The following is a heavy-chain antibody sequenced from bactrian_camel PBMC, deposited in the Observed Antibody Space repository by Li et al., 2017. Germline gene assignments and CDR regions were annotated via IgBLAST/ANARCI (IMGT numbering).Heavy chain of an antibody. D-gene: IGHD6*01. Sequence: DVQLVESGGGSVQPGGSLTLSCAASGYSVSSSLCMAWFRQAPGKEREGVAAIRLRTYYADSVKGRFTISHDNAKNRLDLQMNSLKSEDTAVYYCAAGKERESCMSWYFSGKPPGMAEFAYWGQGTQVTVS. V-gene: IGHV3S67*01. CDR1: GYSVSSSLC. CDR3: AAGKERESCMSWYFSGKPPGMAEFAY. CDR2: IRLRT. J-gene: IGHJ6*01.